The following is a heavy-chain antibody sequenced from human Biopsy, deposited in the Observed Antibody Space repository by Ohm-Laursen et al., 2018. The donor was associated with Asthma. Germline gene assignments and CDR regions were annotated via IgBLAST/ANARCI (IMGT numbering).Heavy chain of an antibody. CDR2: INSVFGTT. CDR3: ARKAGSCISRTCYSLDF. CDR1: GRTFNTYA. Sequence: SVKASCKSLGRTFNTYAIGWARQAPGQGLEWMGGINSVFGTTTYPQKFQDRVTITADDSTSTVYMELSSLRSEDTAVYYCARKAGSCISRTCYSLDFWGQGTLVTVSS. D-gene: IGHD2-2*01. V-gene: IGHV1-69*13. J-gene: IGHJ4*02.